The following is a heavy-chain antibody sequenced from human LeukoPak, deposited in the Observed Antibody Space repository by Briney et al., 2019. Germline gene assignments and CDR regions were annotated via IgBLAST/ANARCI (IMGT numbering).Heavy chain of an antibody. V-gene: IGHV3-43*01. J-gene: IGHJ4*02. CDR3: AKEGAYGDYLDY. CDR2: ISWDGGST. Sequence: GGSLRLPCAASGFTFDDYTMHWVRQAPGKGLEWVSLISWDGGSTYYADSVKGRFTISRDNSKNSLYLQMNSLRTEDTALYYCAKEGAYGDYLDYWGQGTLVTVSS. CDR1: GFTFDDYT. D-gene: IGHD4-17*01.